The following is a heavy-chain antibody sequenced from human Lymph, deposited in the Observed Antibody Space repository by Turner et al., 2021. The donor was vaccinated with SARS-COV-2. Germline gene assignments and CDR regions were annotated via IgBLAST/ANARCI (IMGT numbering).Heavy chain of an antibody. CDR2: SSGDSGST. D-gene: IGHD5-12*01. CDR3: AKEGLSGRRLQFVPYFAY. Sequence: EVQLLESGGGVVQPGGSLRLSCAAPGFTFDVYAMHWVRQAPGQGLEWGSLSSGDSGSTYYADSVEGRVTISRDDSKNSLYLQINSLRTEDTALYYCAKEGLSGRRLQFVPYFAYWGQGTLVSVSS. V-gene: IGHV3-43*02. CDR1: GFTFDVYA. J-gene: IGHJ4*02.